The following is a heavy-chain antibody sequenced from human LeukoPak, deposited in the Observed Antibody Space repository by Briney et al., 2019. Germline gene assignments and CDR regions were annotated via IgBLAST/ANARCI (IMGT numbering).Heavy chain of an antibody. V-gene: IGHV4-4*09. Sequence: PSETLSLTCTVSGGSISSYYWSWIRQPPGKGLEWIGCIYTSGSTNYNPSLKSRVTISVDTSKNQFSLKLSSVTAADTAVYYCARRVHIGYYYYMDVWGKGTTVTVSS. CDR2: IYTSGST. D-gene: IGHD2-21*01. CDR1: GGSISSYY. J-gene: IGHJ6*03. CDR3: ARRVHIGYYYYMDV.